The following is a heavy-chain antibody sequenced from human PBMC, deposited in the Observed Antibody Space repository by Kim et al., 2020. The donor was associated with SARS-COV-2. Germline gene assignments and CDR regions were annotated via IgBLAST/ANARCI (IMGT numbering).Heavy chain of an antibody. D-gene: IGHD1-26*01. CDR2: IYYSGST. Sequence: SETLSLTCIVSGGSISSSSYYWGWIRQPPGKGLEWIGSIYYSGSTYYNPSLKILVTISVDTSKNQFSLKLSSVTAAETDVYYCARRAAGWYRHKGMDVWG. J-gene: IGHJ6*01. CDR3: ARRAAGWYRHKGMDV. CDR1: GGSISSSSYY. V-gene: IGHV4-39*01.